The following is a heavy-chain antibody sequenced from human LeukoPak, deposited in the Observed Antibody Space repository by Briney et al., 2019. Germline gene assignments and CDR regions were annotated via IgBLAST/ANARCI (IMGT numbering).Heavy chain of an antibody. J-gene: IGHJ6*03. CDR1: GFTFSDYS. D-gene: IGHD3-3*01. CDR2: ISSSSYI. Sequence: GGSLRLSCAASGFTFSDYSMNWVRQAPGKGLEGVSSISSSSYIYYADSVKGRFTISRDNAKNSLYLQMNSLRAEDTAVYYCARGPYDFWSGPHYYMDVWGKGTTVTVSS. V-gene: IGHV3-21*01. CDR3: ARGPYDFWSGPHYYMDV.